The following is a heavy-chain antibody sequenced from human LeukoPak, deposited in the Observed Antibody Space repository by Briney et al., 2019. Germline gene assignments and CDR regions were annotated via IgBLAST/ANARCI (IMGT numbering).Heavy chain of an antibody. Sequence: ASVKVSCKASGHTFTGYYMHWVRQAPGQGLEWMGWINPNSGGTNYAQKFQGRVTMTTDTSTSAAYMELGSLRSDDTAVYYCARHTLYGSGSYYVYYFDYWGQGTLVTVSS. CDR2: INPNSGGT. V-gene: IGHV1-2*02. D-gene: IGHD3-10*01. CDR3: ARHTLYGSGSYYVYYFDY. J-gene: IGHJ4*02. CDR1: GHTFTGYY.